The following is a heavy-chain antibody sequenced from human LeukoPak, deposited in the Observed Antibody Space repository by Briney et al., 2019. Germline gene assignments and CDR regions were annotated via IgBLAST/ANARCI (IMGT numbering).Heavy chain of an antibody. Sequence: PGGSLRLSCAASGFTFSSYAMSWVRQAPGKGLEWVSAISGSGGSTYYADSVKGRFTISRDNSKNTLYLQMNSLRAEDTAVYYCAKGTDYVWGSYAYYFDYWGRGTLVTVSS. CDR3: AKGTDYVWGSYAYYFDY. CDR2: ISGSGGST. CDR1: GFTFSSYA. D-gene: IGHD3-16*01. V-gene: IGHV3-23*01. J-gene: IGHJ4*02.